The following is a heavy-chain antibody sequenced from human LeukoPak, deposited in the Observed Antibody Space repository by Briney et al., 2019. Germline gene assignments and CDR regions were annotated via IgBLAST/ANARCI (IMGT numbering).Heavy chain of an antibody. CDR3: ARADAPREFGELGYFDY. CDR1: GGSISSGGYS. V-gene: IGHV4-30-2*01. J-gene: IGHJ4*02. D-gene: IGHD3-10*01. CDR2: IYHSGST. Sequence: SETLSLTCAVSGGSISSGGYSWSWIRQPPGKGLEWIGYIYHSGSTYYNPSLKSRVTISVDRSKNQFSLKLSSVTAADTAVYYCARADAPREFGELGYFDYWGQGTLVTVSS.